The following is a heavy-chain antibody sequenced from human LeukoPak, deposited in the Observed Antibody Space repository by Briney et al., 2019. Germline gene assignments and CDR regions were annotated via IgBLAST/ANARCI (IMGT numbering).Heavy chain of an antibody. Sequence: ASVKVSCKASGYTFTNYLLHWVRQAPGQGLEWVGRITPSVDTTNYAQKFRDRVTMTRDTSTSTVYMELSSLRSEDTAVYHCVREESGGYFDYWGQGTLVTVSS. CDR2: ITPSVDTT. CDR1: GYTFTNYL. D-gene: IGHD2-8*02. V-gene: IGHV1-46*01. CDR3: VREESGGYFDY. J-gene: IGHJ4*02.